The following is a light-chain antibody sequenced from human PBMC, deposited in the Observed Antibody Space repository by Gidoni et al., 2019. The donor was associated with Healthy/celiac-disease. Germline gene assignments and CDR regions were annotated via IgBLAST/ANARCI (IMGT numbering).Light chain of an antibody. CDR3: QQSYSTPQT. CDR1: QSISSY. CDR2: AAS. Sequence: RVTITCRASQSISSYLNWYQQKPGKAPKLLIYAASSLQSGVPSRFSGSGSGTDFTLTISSLQPEDFATYYCQQSYSTPQTFGRGTKVEIK. J-gene: IGKJ1*01. V-gene: IGKV1-39*01.